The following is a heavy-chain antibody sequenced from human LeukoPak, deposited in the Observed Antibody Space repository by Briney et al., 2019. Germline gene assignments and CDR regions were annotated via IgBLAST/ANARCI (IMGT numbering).Heavy chain of an antibody. CDR3: AAETTVTTFYYYYYYGMDV. Sequence: SVKVSCKASGFTFTSSAVQWVRQARGQRLEWVGWIVVGSGNTNYAQKFQERVTITRDMSTNTAYMELSSLRSEDTAVYYCAAETTVTTFYYYYYYGMDVWGQGTTVTVSS. J-gene: IGHJ6*02. D-gene: IGHD4-17*01. CDR2: IVVGSGNT. CDR1: GFTFTSSA. V-gene: IGHV1-58*01.